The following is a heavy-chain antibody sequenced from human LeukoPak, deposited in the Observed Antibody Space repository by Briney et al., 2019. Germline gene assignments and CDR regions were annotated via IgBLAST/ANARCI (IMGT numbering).Heavy chain of an antibody. D-gene: IGHD4-17*01. J-gene: IGHJ4*02. CDR1: GFTFSDYY. Sequence: GGSLRLSCAASGFTFSDYYMSWIRQAPGKGLEWVSYISSSGSTIYYADSVKGRFTISRDNAKNSLYLQMNSLRAEDTAVYYCARDESKVDYGDSALFDYWGQGTLVTVSS. CDR2: ISSSGSTI. V-gene: IGHV3-11*01. CDR3: ARDESKVDYGDSALFDY.